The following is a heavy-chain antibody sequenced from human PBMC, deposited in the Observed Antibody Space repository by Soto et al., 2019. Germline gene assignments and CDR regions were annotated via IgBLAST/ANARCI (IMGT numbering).Heavy chain of an antibody. Sequence: ASVKVSCKASGGTFSSYAISWVRQAPGQGLEWMGGIIPIFGTANYAQKFQGRVTITADESTSTAYMELSSLRSEDTAVYYCARGNIVATIDYYYGMDVWGQGTTVTVSS. D-gene: IGHD5-12*01. CDR3: ARGNIVATIDYYYGMDV. V-gene: IGHV1-69*13. CDR1: GGTFSSYA. J-gene: IGHJ6*02. CDR2: IIPIFGTA.